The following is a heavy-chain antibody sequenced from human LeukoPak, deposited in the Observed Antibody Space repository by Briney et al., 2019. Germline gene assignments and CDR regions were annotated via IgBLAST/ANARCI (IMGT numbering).Heavy chain of an antibody. CDR3: ARATNVGFFYYYGMDV. CDR1: GASIKTYY. D-gene: IGHD1-14*01. Sequence: LSEILSLTCTVSGASIKTYYWSWIRQPPGKGLEWIGWIYDSGITTYNPSLESRVTISIDTSKNQFSLKLSSVTAADTAMYYCARATNVGFFYYYGMDVWGQGTTVTVSS. CDR2: IYDSGIT. V-gene: IGHV4-59*01. J-gene: IGHJ6*02.